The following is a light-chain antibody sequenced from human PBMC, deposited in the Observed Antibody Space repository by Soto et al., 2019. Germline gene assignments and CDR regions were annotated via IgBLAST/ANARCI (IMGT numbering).Light chain of an antibody. J-gene: IGLJ2*01. CDR3: LLSYSGARV. CDR2: DTN. CDR1: TGAVTSGHY. Sequence: QAVVTQEPSLTVSPGGTVTLTWGSSTGAVTSGHYPYWFQQKPGQAPRTLIYDTNNKHSWTPARFSGSLLGGKAALTLSGAQTEDEAEYYCLLSYSGARVFGGGTKLTVL. V-gene: IGLV7-46*01.